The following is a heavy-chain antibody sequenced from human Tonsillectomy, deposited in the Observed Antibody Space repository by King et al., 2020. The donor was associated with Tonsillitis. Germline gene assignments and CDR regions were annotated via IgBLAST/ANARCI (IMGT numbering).Heavy chain of an antibody. CDR2: ISNDGTNQ. J-gene: IGHJ5*01. CDR3: ARQREIYGSGSFALGS. CDR1: GFTFSSYA. Sequence: VQLVESGGGVVQPGRSLRLSCAASGFTFSSYAMHWVRQAPGKGLEWVALISNDGTNQYYADSMQGRFTISRDNSKNTLFLQLHSLRADDTALYYCARQREIYGSGSFALGSWGQGTLVTVSS. D-gene: IGHD3-10*01. V-gene: IGHV3-30-3*01.